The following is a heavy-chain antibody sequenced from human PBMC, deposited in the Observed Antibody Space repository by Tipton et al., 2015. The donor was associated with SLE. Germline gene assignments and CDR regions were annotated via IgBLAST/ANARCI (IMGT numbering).Heavy chain of an antibody. CDR1: GGSISSYY. D-gene: IGHD3-10*01. CDR3: ARVGWDLLWFGEYQPHNWFDP. J-gene: IGHJ5*02. Sequence: TLSLTCTVSGGSISSYYWSWIRQPPGKGLEWIGYIYHSGSTYYNPSLKSRVTISVDRSKNQFSLKLSSVTAADTAVYYCARVGWDLLWFGEYQPHNWFDPWGQGTLVTVSS. CDR2: IYHSGST. V-gene: IGHV4-59*12.